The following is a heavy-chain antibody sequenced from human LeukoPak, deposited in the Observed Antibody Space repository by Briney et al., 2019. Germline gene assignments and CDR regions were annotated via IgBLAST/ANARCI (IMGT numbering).Heavy chain of an antibody. V-gene: IGHV4-59*01. Sequence: SETLSLTCTVSGGSISSNYWSWLRQPPGKGLEWFGYIYYSGSTNYNPSLKSRVTISVDTSKNQFSLKLNSVTAADTAVYSCARSRGYYDSSGYHTLFDYWGQGTLVTVSS. D-gene: IGHD3-22*01. CDR3: ARSRGYYDSSGYHTLFDY. J-gene: IGHJ4*02. CDR1: GGSISSNY. CDR2: IYYSGST.